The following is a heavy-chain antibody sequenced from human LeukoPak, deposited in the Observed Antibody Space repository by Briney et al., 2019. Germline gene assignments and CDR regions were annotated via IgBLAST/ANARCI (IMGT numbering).Heavy chain of an antibody. CDR1: GGSISTYY. D-gene: IGHD5-12*01. Sequence: SETLSLTCTVSGGSISTYYWSWIRQPPGKGLEWIGHIYYSGSTNYNPSLKSRVTMSVDTSKNQFSLKLSSVTAADTAAYYCARGGGGYAFDYWGQGTLVTVSS. CDR3: ARGGGGYAFDY. J-gene: IGHJ4*02. V-gene: IGHV4-59*01. CDR2: IYYSGST.